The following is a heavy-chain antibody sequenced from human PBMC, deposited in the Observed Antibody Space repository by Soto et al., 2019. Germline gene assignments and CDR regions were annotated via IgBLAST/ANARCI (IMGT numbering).Heavy chain of an antibody. V-gene: IGHV3-23*01. J-gene: IGHJ4*02. CDR2: ISGSGGST. Sequence: EVQLLESGGTLVQPGGTLRLSCAASGYTFSRYGMSWVRQARGKGLEWVSAISGSGGSTYYADSVKGRFTFSRDNSKNTLYLQMNSLRAEDTAVYYCAKGSGSSWYSTWGQGTLVTVSS. CDR3: AKGSGSSWYST. D-gene: IGHD6-13*01. CDR1: GYTFSRYG.